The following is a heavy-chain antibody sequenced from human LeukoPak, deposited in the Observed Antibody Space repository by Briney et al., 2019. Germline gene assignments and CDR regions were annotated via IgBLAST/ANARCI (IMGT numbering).Heavy chain of an antibody. J-gene: IGHJ6*03. CDR3: ARSSGWYHRGPDYYYYYMDV. CDR2: ISSSSSYI. V-gene: IGHV3-21*01. CDR1: GFTLSSHS. D-gene: IGHD6-19*01. Sequence: GGSLRLSCAASGFTLSSHSMNWVRQAPGKGLEWVSSISSSSSYIYYADSVKGRFTISRDNAKNSLYLQMHSLRAEDTAIYYCARSSGWYHRGPDYYYYYMDVWGKGTTVTVS.